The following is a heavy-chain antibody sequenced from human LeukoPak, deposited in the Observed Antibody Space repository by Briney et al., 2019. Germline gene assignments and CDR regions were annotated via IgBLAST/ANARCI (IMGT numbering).Heavy chain of an antibody. CDR1: GFTFSSYA. CDR2: ISGSGGST. Sequence: PGGSLRLSCAASGFTFSSYAMSWVRQAPGKGLEWVSSISGSGGSTYYADSVKGRFTISRDSSKNTLYLQMNSLRAEDTAVYYCAKVVFWDYGSGSYYLDYWGQGTLVTVSS. V-gene: IGHV3-23*01. J-gene: IGHJ4*02. CDR3: AKVVFWDYGSGSYYLDY. D-gene: IGHD3-10*01.